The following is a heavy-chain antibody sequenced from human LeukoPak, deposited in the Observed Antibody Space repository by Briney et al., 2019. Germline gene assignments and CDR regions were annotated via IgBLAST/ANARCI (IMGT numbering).Heavy chain of an antibody. J-gene: IGHJ6*02. CDR2: ISAYNGNT. CDR3: ARVVVPAAPYYYYYYGMDV. V-gene: IGHV1-18*01. D-gene: IGHD2-2*01. CDR1: GYTFTSYG. Sequence: GASVKVSCKASGYTFTSYGISWVRQAPGQGLEWMGWISAYNGNTNYAQKLQGRVTMTTDTSTSTAYMELRSLRSDDTAVYYCARVVVPAAPYYYYYYGMDVWGQGTTVTVSS.